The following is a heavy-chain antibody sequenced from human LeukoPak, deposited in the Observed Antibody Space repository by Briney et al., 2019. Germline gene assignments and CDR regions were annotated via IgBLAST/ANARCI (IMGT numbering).Heavy chain of an antibody. D-gene: IGHD6-19*01. CDR3: AKGHRSSSSFFDS. CDR2: INGRGDDT. J-gene: IGHJ4*02. CDR1: GFSFGSYW. Sequence: LPGGSLRLSCAASGFSFGSYWMSWVRQAPGKGLEWVSAINGRGDDTYYPDSVKGRFTISRDNSNNTLYLQMNSLRAEDTAVYYCAKGHRSSSSFFDSWGQGILVTVSS. V-gene: IGHV3-23*01.